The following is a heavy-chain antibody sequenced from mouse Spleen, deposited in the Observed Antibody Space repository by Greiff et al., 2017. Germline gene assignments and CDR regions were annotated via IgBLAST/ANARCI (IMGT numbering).Heavy chain of an antibody. J-gene: IGHJ1*01. Sequence: VQLQQSGAELARPGASVKMSCKASGYTFTSYTMHWVKQRPGQGLEWIGYINPSSGYTKYNQKFKDKATLTADKSSSTAYMQLSSLTSEDSAVYYCARPDFNWYFDVWGAGTTVTVSS. CDR3: ARPDFNWYFDV. CDR1: GYTFTSYT. V-gene: IGHV1-4*01. CDR2: INPSSGYT. D-gene: IGHD2-4*01.